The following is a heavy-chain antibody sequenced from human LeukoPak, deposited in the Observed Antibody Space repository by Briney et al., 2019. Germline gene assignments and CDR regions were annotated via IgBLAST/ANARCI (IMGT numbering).Heavy chain of an antibody. CDR3: ARVPTNSYGFGQ. Sequence: GGSLRLSCAASGFGFSVYWMHWVRQAPGKGLVGVAHINEDGTSASHAASVKGRFTISRDNAKTTLYLKMNSLAVEDTAVYYCARVPTNSYGFGQWGQGSLVTVSS. D-gene: IGHD5-18*01. J-gene: IGHJ4*02. CDR1: GFGFSVYW. V-gene: IGHV3-74*01. CDR2: INEDGTSA.